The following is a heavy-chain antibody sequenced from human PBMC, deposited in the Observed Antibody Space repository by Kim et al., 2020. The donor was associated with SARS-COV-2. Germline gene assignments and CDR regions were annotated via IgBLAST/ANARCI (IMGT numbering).Heavy chain of an antibody. CDR3: ARNWGYLGSGDPHFDY. V-gene: IGHV4-61*01. J-gene: IGHJ4*02. Sequence: SETLSLTCTVSGDSVNNPTYYWSWIRQPPGKGLEWIDYMYNTENIKYNPSLKGRVTMSVDTSKNQFSLRLTSVTAADTAVYYCARNWGYLGSGDPHFDYWGQGTLVTVSS. CDR2: MYNTENI. D-gene: IGHD3-10*01. CDR1: GDSVNNPTYY.